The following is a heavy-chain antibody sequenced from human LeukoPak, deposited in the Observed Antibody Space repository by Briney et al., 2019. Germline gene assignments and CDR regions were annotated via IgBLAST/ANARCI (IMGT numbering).Heavy chain of an antibody. D-gene: IGHD2-2*01. J-gene: IGHJ6*03. Sequence: ASVKVSCKASGYTFTGYCMHWVRQAPGQGLEWMGWINPNSGGTNYAQKFQGRVTMTRDTSISTAYMELSRLRSDDTAVYYCARDIVVVPAAHHYYYYYMDVWGKGTTVTVSS. CDR3: ARDIVVVPAAHHYYYYYMDV. V-gene: IGHV1-2*02. CDR1: GYTFTGYC. CDR2: INPNSGGT.